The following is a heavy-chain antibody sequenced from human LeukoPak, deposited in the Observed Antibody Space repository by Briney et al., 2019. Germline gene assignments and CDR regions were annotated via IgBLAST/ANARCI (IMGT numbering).Heavy chain of an antibody. Sequence: GRSLRLSCAASGFTFSRYGMHWVRQAPGKGLEWVAVIWYDGFNKYYADSVKGRFTISRDNFKNTLYLQMNSLRAEDTAVYYCARNYDSSGFHVFDIWGQGTMVTVSS. J-gene: IGHJ3*02. CDR1: GFTFSRYG. V-gene: IGHV3-33*01. D-gene: IGHD3-22*01. CDR2: IWYDGFNK. CDR3: ARNYDSSGFHVFDI.